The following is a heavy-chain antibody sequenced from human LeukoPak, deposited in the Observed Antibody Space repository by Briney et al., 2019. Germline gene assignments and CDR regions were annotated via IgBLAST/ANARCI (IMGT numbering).Heavy chain of an antibody. D-gene: IGHD2-15*01. CDR1: GFTFDYYA. V-gene: IGHV3-9*01. J-gene: IGHJ4*02. CDR3: AKEDCSGATCYPGH. CDR2: ISWNSGSI. Sequence: PGGSLRLSCAASGFTFDYYAIQWVRQAPGKGLEWVSGISWNSGSIDYADSVKGRFTISRDNAKNSLYLQMINLRTEDTALYYCAKEDCSGATCYPGHWGQGTLVTVSS.